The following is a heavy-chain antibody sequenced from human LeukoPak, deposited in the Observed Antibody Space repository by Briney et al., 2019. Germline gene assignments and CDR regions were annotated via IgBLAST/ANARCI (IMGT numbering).Heavy chain of an antibody. Sequence: ASVKVSCKASGYSFTSYYMHWVRQAPGQGLEWVGFINPSGSSAAYAQKFQGRLTMTRDMFTSTDYMELTSLTSDDTAVYYCARDNSVGETAWWFDPWGQGTLVTVSS. V-gene: IGHV1-46*01. CDR3: ARDNSVGETAWWFDP. D-gene: IGHD1-26*01. CDR2: INPSGSSA. J-gene: IGHJ5*02. CDR1: GYSFTSYY.